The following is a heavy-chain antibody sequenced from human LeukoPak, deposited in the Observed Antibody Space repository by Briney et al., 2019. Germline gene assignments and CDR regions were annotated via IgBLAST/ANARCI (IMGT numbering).Heavy chain of an antibody. Sequence: SETLSLTCAVYGGSFSGYYWSWIRQPAGKGLEWIGRIYTSGSTNYNPSLKSRVTISVDTSKNQFSLKLSSVTAADTAVYYCARTPRRGITAEYFQHWGQGTLVTVSS. CDR3: ARTPRRGITAEYFQH. D-gene: IGHD3-10*01. V-gene: IGHV4-59*10. CDR2: IYTSGST. J-gene: IGHJ1*01. CDR1: GGSFSGYY.